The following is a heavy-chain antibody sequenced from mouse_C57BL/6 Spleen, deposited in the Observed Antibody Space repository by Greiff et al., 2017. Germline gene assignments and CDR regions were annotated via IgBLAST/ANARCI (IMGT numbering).Heavy chain of an antibody. CDR2: INPNNGGT. Sequence: EVQLQQSGPELVKPGASVKISCKASGFTFTDYYMNWVKQSPGKSLEWIGDINPNNGGTSYNQKFKGKATLTVDKSSSTAYMELRSLTSEDSAVYYCARRGYDGYYVMDYWGQGTTLTVSS. D-gene: IGHD2-3*01. CDR3: ARRGYDGYYVMDY. J-gene: IGHJ2*01. V-gene: IGHV1-26*01. CDR1: GFTFTDYY.